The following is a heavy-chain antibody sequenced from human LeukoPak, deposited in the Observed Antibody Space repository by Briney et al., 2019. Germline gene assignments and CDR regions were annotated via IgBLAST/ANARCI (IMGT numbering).Heavy chain of an antibody. V-gene: IGHV3-21*01. CDR3: ARETGDDAFDI. D-gene: IGHD7-27*01. CDR1: GFTFSSYS. Sequence: GGSLRLPCAASGFTFSSYSMNWVRQAPGKGLEWVSSISSSSSYIYYADSVKGRFTISRDNSKKTLYLQMNSLRAEDTAVYYCARETGDDAFDIWGQGTMVTVSS. J-gene: IGHJ3*02. CDR2: ISSSSSYI.